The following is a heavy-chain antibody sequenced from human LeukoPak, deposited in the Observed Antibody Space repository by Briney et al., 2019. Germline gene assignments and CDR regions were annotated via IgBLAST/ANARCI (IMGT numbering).Heavy chain of an antibody. CDR3: ARTITMIVVVTDDAFDI. V-gene: IGHV1-69*13. J-gene: IGHJ3*02. Sequence: ASVKVSCKASGYTFIGNYMHWGRQAPGQGLEWMGGIIPIFGTANYAQKFQGRVTITADESTSTAYLELSSLRSEDTAVYYCARTITMIVVVTDDAFDIWGQGTMVTVSS. CDR2: IIPIFGTA. CDR1: GYTFIGNY. D-gene: IGHD3-22*01.